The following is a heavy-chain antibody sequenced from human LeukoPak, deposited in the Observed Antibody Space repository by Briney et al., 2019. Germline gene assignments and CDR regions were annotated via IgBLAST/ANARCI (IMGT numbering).Heavy chain of an antibody. Sequence: PGGSLRLSCTASGFTFGGYAMSWVRQAPGKGLEWVSSISAGSEDSYYADSVKGRFTISRDNSKSTLCLQMNSLRADDTAVYYCARTIAQYSNTWLYYYYGLAVWGQGTTVTVSS. CDR3: ARTIAQYSNTWLYYYYGLAV. CDR2: ISAGSEDS. J-gene: IGHJ6*02. CDR1: GFTFGGYA. D-gene: IGHD1-7*01. V-gene: IGHV3-23*01.